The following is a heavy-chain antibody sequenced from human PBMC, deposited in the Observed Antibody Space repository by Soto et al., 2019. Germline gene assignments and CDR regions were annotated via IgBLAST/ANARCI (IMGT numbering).Heavy chain of an antibody. J-gene: IGHJ4*02. D-gene: IGHD5-18*01. CDR2: ISSSSSTI. CDR3: ARRAEDTAMEFDY. Sequence: GGSLRLSCAASGFTFSSYSMNWVRQAPGKGLEWVSYISSSSSTIYYADSVKGRFTISRDNAKNSLYLQMNSLRAEDTAVYYCARRAEDTAMEFDYWGQGTLVTVSS. CDR1: GFTFSSYS. V-gene: IGHV3-48*01.